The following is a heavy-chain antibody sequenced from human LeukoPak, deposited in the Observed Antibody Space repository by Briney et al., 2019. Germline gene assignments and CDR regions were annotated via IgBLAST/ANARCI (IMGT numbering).Heavy chain of an antibody. CDR2: IIPILGIA. J-gene: IGHJ4*02. D-gene: IGHD5-18*01. V-gene: IGHV1-69*04. CDR1: GGTFSSYA. CDR3: ARASGXTALGY. Sequence: ASVKVSCKASGGTFSSYAISWVRQAPGQGLEWMGRIIPILGIANYAQKFQGRVTITADKSTSTAYMELSSLRSEDTAVYYCARASGXTALGYWGQGTLVTVSS.